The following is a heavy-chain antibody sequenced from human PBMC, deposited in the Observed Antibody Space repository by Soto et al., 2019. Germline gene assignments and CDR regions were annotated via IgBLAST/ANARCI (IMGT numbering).Heavy chain of an antibody. Sequence: PGGSLRLSCAASGFTFSSYWMHWVRQAPGKGLVWVSHINTDGSSTSYADSVKGRFTISRDNAKNTLYLQMNSLRAEDTAVYYCARVRYDFWSGYYTYWGQGTLVTVSS. V-gene: IGHV3-74*01. D-gene: IGHD3-3*01. CDR2: INTDGSST. CDR1: GFTFSSYW. J-gene: IGHJ4*02. CDR3: ARVRYDFWSGYYTY.